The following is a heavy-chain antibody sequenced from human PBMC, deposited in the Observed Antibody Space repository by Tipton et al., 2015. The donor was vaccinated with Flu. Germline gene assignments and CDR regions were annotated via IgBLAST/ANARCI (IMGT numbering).Heavy chain of an antibody. D-gene: IGHD3-10*01. CDR2: ISVYNGNT. J-gene: IGHJ6*02. Sequence: QVQLVQSGPEVKKPGASVKVSCKASGYIFTKYDVNWVRQAPGQGLEWLGWISVYNGNTDYAQSVQGRVTMTTDTSTSTAYMELRSLRSDDTAVYYCASRVGFGEFPQPYYYFGMDVWGQGTTVTVSS. V-gene: IGHV1-18*01. CDR3: ASRVGFGEFPQPYYYFGMDV. CDR1: GYIFTKYD.